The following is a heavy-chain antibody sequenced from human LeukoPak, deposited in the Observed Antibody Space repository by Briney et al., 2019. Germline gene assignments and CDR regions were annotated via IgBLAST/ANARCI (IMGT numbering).Heavy chain of an antibody. CDR2: NGSIIAYI. D-gene: IGHD3-22*01. CDR3: ARDLSSDYYDSSGYHGVFDY. V-gene: IGHV3-21*01. Sequence: GGSLRLSGAASGFTSISFSMNWVGKAPGKGLEWVSSNGSIIAYIYYADSVKGRFTISRDNAKNSLYLQMNSLRAENTAVYYCARDLSSDYYDSSGYHGVFDYWGQGTLVTVSS. CDR1: GFTSISFS. J-gene: IGHJ4*02.